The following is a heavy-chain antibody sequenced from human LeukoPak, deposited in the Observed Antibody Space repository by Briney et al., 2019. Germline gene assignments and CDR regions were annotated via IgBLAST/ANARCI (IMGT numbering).Heavy chain of an antibody. Sequence: SGTLSLTCAVSGGSISSSNWWSWVRQPPGKGLEWIGEIYHSGSTNYNPSLKSRVTISVDTSKNQFSLKLNSVTAADTAVYYCARDHLANLASRLFDPWGQGSLVTVSS. CDR2: IYHSGST. D-gene: IGHD3-3*01. J-gene: IGHJ5*02. CDR1: GGSISSSNW. V-gene: IGHV4-4*02. CDR3: ARDHLANLASRLFDP.